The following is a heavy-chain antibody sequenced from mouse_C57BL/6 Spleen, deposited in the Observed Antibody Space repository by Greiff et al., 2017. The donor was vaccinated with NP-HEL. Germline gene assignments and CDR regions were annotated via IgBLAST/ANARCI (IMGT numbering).Heavy chain of an antibody. D-gene: IGHD2-4*01. Sequence: DVQLQESGPGLVKPSQSLSLTCSVTGYSITSGYYWNWIRQFPGNKLEWMGYISYDGSNNYNPSLKNRISITRDTSKNQFFLKLNSVTTEDTATYYCARAPYDYFFAYWGQGTLVTVSA. J-gene: IGHJ3*01. CDR2: ISYDGSN. V-gene: IGHV3-6*01. CDR3: ARAPYDYFFAY. CDR1: GYSITSGYY.